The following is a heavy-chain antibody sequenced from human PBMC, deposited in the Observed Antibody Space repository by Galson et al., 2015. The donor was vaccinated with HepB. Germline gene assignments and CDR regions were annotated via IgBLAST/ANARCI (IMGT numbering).Heavy chain of an antibody. D-gene: IGHD3-9*01. CDR1: GYTLTELS. CDR3: ATSLYYDILTGPLYYFDY. CDR2: FDPEDGET. Sequence: SVKVSCKVSGYTLTELSMHWVRQAPGKGLEWMGGFDPEDGETIYAQKFQGRVTMTEDTSTDTAYMELSSLRSEDTAVYYCATSLYYDILTGPLYYFDYWGQGTLVTVSS. V-gene: IGHV1-24*01. J-gene: IGHJ4*02.